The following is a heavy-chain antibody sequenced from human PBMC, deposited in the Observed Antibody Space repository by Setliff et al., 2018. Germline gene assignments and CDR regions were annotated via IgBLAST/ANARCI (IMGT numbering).Heavy chain of an antibody. CDR3: TRHEDRNKCTSSSCYRENDAFDV. J-gene: IGHJ3*01. CDR1: GYNFLDYW. D-gene: IGHD2-2*01. V-gene: IGHV5-51*01. Sequence: GESLKISCKASGYNFLDYWIGWVRQMPGKGLEWMGVIYPGDSDTRYSPSFQGQVTISADKSINTAYLQWSSLKASDTAIYYCTRHEDRNKCTSSSCYRENDAFDVWGQGAMVTV. CDR2: IYPGDSDT.